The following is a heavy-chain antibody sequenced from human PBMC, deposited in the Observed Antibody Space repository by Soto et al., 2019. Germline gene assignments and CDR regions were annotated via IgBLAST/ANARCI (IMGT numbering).Heavy chain of an antibody. J-gene: IGHJ6*02. V-gene: IGHV4-59*01. CDR2: IYYSGST. CDR3: AGHMKNSYYYYGMDV. Sequence: QVQLQESGPGLVKPSETLSLTCTVSGGSISSNYWSWIRQPPGKGLEWIGNIYYSGSTNYNPSLKSRVTISVDTSKNQFSLKLSSVTAADTAVYYCAGHMKNSYYYYGMDVWGQGTTVTVSS. CDR1: GGSISSNY.